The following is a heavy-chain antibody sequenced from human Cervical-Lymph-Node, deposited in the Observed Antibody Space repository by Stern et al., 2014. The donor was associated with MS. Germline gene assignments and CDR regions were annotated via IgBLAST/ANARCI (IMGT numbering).Heavy chain of an antibody. J-gene: IGHJ4*02. CDR3: AKPHIPVVLTPYFDS. D-gene: IGHD6-19*01. CDR2: LTWKGGEI. Sequence: EVQLVESGGGLARPGGSLRLSCAASGFTFDDYAMHWVRQVPGKGLEWVSGLTWKGGEIGYAASVKGRFTTSRDNAKSSLYLQMNSLKPEDTAFYYFAKPHIPVVLTPYFDSWAREAWSSSPQ. CDR1: GFTFDDYA. V-gene: IGHV3-9*01.